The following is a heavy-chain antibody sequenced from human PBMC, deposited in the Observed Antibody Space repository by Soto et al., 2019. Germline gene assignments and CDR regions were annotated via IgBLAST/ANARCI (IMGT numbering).Heavy chain of an antibody. V-gene: IGHV4-30-2*01. J-gene: IGHJ4*02. D-gene: IGHD3-22*01. CDR2: IYHSGST. CDR3: ARGGDSSGYYYIFDY. CDR1: GGSISSGGYS. Sequence: LPLTCAVSGGSISSGGYSWSWIRQPPGKGLEWIGYIYHSGSTYYNPSLKSRVTISIDRSKNQFSLKLRSVTAADTAVYYCARGGDSSGYYYIFDYWGQGTLVTVSS.